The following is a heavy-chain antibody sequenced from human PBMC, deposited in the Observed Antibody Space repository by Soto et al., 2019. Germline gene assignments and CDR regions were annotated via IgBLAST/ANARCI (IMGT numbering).Heavy chain of an antibody. CDR2: IIPILGIA. CDR3: ARSRYGDYSTYFGY. Sequence: QVQLVQSGAEVKKPGSSVKVSCKASGGTFSSYTISWVRQAPGQGLEWMGRIIPILGIANYAQKFQGRVTITADKSTSTAYMELSSLRAEDTAVYYCARSRYGDYSTYFGYWGQGTLVTVSS. D-gene: IGHD4-17*01. V-gene: IGHV1-69*02. CDR1: GGTFSSYT. J-gene: IGHJ4*02.